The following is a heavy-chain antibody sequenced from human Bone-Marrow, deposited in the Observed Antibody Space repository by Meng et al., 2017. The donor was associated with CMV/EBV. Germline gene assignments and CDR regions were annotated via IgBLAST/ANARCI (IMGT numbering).Heavy chain of an antibody. Sequence: GESLKISCAASGFTFSDYSMHWVRQAPGKGLEWVAVIRNDGSNKYYADSVKGRFTISRDNSKNTLYLQMNSLRAEDTAVYYCARGGSGKGYDIDYWGQGTLVTVSS. J-gene: IGHJ4*02. CDR2: IRNDGSNK. CDR1: GFTFSDYS. V-gene: IGHV3-30*04. D-gene: IGHD3-9*01. CDR3: ARGGSGKGYDIDY.